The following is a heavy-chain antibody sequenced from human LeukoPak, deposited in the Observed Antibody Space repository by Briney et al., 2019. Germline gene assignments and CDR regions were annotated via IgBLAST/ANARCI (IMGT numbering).Heavy chain of an antibody. J-gene: IGHJ4*02. V-gene: IGHV3-21*05. CDR2: ISPDSTQI. CDR3: ASGMRVGPNI. D-gene: IGHD1-26*01. CDR1: GFTFSGYT. Sequence: GGSLRLSCAASGFTFSGYTMNWVRQAPGKGLEWVSYISPDSTQIYYADSEKGRFTISRDNAKNSLYLQMNSLRAEDTAVYYCASGMRVGPNIWGQGTLVTVSS.